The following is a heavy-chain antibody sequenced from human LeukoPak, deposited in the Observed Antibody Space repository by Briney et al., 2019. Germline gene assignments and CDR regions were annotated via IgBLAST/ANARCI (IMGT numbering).Heavy chain of an antibody. J-gene: IGHJ4*02. CDR3: ARDAYDILTGYYRGDYFDY. CDR2: IIPILGIA. V-gene: IGHV1-69*04. D-gene: IGHD3-9*01. Sequence: SVKVSCKASGGTFSSYAIGWVRQAPGQGLEWMGRIIPILGIANYAQKFQGRVTITADKSTSTAYMELSSLRSEDTAVYYCARDAYDILTGYYRGDYFDYWGQGTLVTVSS. CDR1: GGTFSSYA.